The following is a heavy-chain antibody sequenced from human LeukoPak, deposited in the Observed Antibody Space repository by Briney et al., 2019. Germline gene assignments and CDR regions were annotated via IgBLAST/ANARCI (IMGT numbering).Heavy chain of an antibody. Sequence: ASAKVSCKASGYTFTGYYMHWVRQAPGQGLEWMGWINPNSGGTNYAQKFQGRVTMTRDTSISTAYMGLSRLRSDDTAVYYCARDSPSIVVVPAAMGEDYYYYYGMDVWGQGTTVTVSS. CDR1: GYTFTGYY. CDR3: ARDSPSIVVVPAAMGEDYYYYYGMDV. CDR2: INPNSGGT. D-gene: IGHD2-2*01. V-gene: IGHV1-2*02. J-gene: IGHJ6*02.